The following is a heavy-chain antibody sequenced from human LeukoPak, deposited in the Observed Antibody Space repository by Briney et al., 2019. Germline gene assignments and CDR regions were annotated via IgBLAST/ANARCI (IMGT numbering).Heavy chain of an antibody. CDR3: AQYYAGGWFDP. V-gene: IGHV4-4*09. J-gene: IGHJ5*02. D-gene: IGHD3-3*01. CDR1: GDSISSYH. CDR2: IYISGST. Sequence: SETLSLTCTVSGDSISSYHWSWIRQPPGKGLEWIGYIYISGSTNYDPSLKSRVTISVDTSKNQFSLKLSSVTAADTAVYYCAQYYAGGWFDPWGQGTLVTVSS.